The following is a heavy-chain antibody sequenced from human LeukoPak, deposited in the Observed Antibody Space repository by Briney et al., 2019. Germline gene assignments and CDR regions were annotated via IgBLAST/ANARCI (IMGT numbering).Heavy chain of an antibody. CDR1: GFTFSSYG. Sequence: GGSLRLSCAASGFTFSSYGMHWVRQAPGKGLEWVAVIWYDGSNKYYADSVKGRFTISRVNSKNTLYLQMNSLRAEDTAVYYCAREIWFGEFYFDYWGQGTLVTVSS. J-gene: IGHJ4*02. D-gene: IGHD3-10*01. CDR2: IWYDGSNK. V-gene: IGHV3-33*01. CDR3: AREIWFGEFYFDY.